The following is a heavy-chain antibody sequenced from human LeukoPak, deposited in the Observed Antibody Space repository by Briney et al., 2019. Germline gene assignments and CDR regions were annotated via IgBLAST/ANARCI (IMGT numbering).Heavy chain of an antibody. Sequence: GGSLRLSCAASGFTVSTNYMSWVRQAPGKGLEGVSVIYSGDTTFYADSVRGKFTTSRDNSKNTLYLQMNSLRAEDTAVYYCASILRSSSGYYFDYWGQGTLVTVSS. CDR2: IYSGDTT. J-gene: IGHJ4*02. CDR3: ASILRSSSGYYFDY. CDR1: GFTVSTNY. D-gene: IGHD3-10*01. V-gene: IGHV3-66*01.